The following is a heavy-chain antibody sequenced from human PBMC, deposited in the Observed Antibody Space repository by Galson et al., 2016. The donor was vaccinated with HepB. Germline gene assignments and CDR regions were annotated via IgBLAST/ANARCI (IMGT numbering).Heavy chain of an antibody. CDR2: IRGGGTCK. V-gene: IGHV3-74*03. J-gene: IGHJ4*02. CDR1: GLTISDYW. CDR3: TRSDYGDY. Sequence: SLRLSCAASGLTISDYWMHWVRQAPGKGLVWVSRIRGGGTCKTYADSVKGRFTISRDNARNTLYLQMDSLRFEDTAVYYCTRSDYGDYWGQGTLVTVSS.